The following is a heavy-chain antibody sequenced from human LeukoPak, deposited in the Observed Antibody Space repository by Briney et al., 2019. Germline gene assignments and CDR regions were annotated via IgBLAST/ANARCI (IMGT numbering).Heavy chain of an antibody. CDR1: GYSISSGYY. D-gene: IGHD3-10*01. Sequence: SETLSLTCAVSGYSISSGYYWGWIRQPPGKGLEWIGSIYHGGSTYYNPSLKSRVTISVDTSKNQFSLKLSSVTAADTAVYYCARDQWFGDQYYYGMDVWGKGTTVTVSS. J-gene: IGHJ6*04. V-gene: IGHV4-38-2*02. CDR2: IYHGGST. CDR3: ARDQWFGDQYYYGMDV.